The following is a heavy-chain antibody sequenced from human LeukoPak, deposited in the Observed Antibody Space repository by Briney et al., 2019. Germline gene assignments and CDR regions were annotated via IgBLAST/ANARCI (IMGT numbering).Heavy chain of an antibody. J-gene: IGHJ5*02. CDR3: ARESLTWLQSRTSWFDP. V-gene: IGHV4-61*02. D-gene: IGHD5-24*01. CDR2: IYSSGST. Sequence: SETLSLTCTVSGGSIKSGTYYWSWIRQPAGKGLEWIGRIYSSGSTNYNPSLKSRVTISVDTSKNQFSLKLSSVTAADTAVYYCARESLTWLQSRTSWFDPWGQGTLVTVSS. CDR1: GGSIKSGTYY.